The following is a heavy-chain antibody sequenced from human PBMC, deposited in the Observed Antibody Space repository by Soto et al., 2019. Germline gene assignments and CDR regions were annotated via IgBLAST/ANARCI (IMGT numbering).Heavy chain of an antibody. CDR2: ISSSSSYI. Sequence: PGGSLRLSCAASGFTFSSYSMNWVRQAPGKGLEWVSSISSSSSYIYYADSVKGRFTISRDNAKNSLYLQMNSMRAEDTAVYYCARVGGGYQLLHAFDLWGQGTMVTVSS. CDR3: ARVGGGYQLLHAFDL. J-gene: IGHJ3*01. D-gene: IGHD2-2*01. V-gene: IGHV3-21*01. CDR1: GFTFSSYS.